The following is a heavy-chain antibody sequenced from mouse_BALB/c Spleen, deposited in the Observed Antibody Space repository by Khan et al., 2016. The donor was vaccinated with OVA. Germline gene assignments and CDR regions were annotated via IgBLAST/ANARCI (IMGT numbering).Heavy chain of an antibody. Sequence: EVQLQESGGGLVQPGGSRKLSCAASGFTFSDYGMAWVRQAPGKGPEWVAFISDLAYIFYYADTVTGRFTLSRENAKNTLYLEMRRLGSGDTAMYYCARGGGTAPFAYWGQGTLVTVSA. V-gene: IGHV5-15*02. CDR1: GFTFSDYG. J-gene: IGHJ3*01. CDR2: ISDLAYIF. D-gene: IGHD1-2*01. CDR3: ARGGGTAPFAY.